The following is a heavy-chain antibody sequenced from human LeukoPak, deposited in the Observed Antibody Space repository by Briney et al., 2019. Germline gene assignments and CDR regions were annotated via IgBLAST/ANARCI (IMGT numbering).Heavy chain of an antibody. CDR3: ARGQYCSGGSCYSPVFEY. CDR1: GFTFSSYG. D-gene: IGHD2-15*01. J-gene: IGHJ4*02. CDR2: IWYDGSNK. V-gene: IGHV3-33*01. Sequence: GGSLRLSCAASGFTFSSYGMHWVRQAPGKGLEWVAVIWYDGSNKYYADSVKGRFTISRDNSKNTLYLQMNSLRAEDTAVYYCARGQYCSGGSCYSPVFEYWGQGTLVTVSS.